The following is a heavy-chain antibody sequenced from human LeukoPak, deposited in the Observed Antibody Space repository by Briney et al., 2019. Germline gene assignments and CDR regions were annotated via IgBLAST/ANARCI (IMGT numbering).Heavy chain of an antibody. CDR2: IGIDSGNT. Sequence: QTGGSLRLSCAASGFTFSDYSMNWVRQAPGKGLEWISYIGIDSGNTNYADSVKGRFTISGDKPKNSLYLQMNSLRVEDTAVYYCARDYKYAFDNWGQGTLVTVSS. V-gene: IGHV3-48*01. CDR3: ARDYKYAFDN. CDR1: GFTFSDYS. J-gene: IGHJ4*02. D-gene: IGHD5-24*01.